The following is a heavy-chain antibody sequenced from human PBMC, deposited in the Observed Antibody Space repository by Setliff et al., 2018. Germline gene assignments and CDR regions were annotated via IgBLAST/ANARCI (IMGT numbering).Heavy chain of an antibody. V-gene: IGHV3-7*01. J-gene: IGHJ6*03. CDR1: GFAFSGNI. D-gene: IGHD2-15*01. Sequence: PGGSLRLSCAASGFAFSGNILSWVRQAPGKGLEWVSSIGDGSEQYYVNSVWGRFSISRDNAKNSLYLQMNSLRAEDTAVYYCAGARGGLIYMDVWGKGTTVTVSS. CDR3: AGARGGLIYMDV. CDR2: IGDGSEQ.